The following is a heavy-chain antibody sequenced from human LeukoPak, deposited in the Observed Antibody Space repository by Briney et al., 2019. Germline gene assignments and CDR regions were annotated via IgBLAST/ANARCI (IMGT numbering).Heavy chain of an antibody. Sequence: ASVKVSCKASGYSFTGYYIQWVRQAPGQGVEWMGWINPNSGGTNYAQKFQGRVTMTRDTSISTAYMELSRLRSDDTAVYYCARDPYCGGDCYSEYFQHWGQGTLVTVSS. CDR1: GYSFTGYY. D-gene: IGHD2-21*02. J-gene: IGHJ1*01. CDR3: ARDPYCGGDCYSEYFQH. V-gene: IGHV1-2*02. CDR2: INPNSGGT.